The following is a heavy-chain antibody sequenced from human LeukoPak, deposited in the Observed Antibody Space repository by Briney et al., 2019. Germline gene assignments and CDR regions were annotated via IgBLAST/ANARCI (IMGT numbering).Heavy chain of an antibody. CDR3: AKDIGSYYDY. J-gene: IGHJ4*02. CDR1: GFTFSSYG. D-gene: IGHD3-10*01. Sequence: GGSLRLSCAASGFTFSSYGMSWVRQAPGKGLEWVSAISHSGGSTYYADSVKGRFTISRDNSKNTLYLEMNSLRAEDTAVYYCAKDIGSYYDYWGQGILVTVSS. V-gene: IGHV3-23*01. CDR2: ISHSGGST.